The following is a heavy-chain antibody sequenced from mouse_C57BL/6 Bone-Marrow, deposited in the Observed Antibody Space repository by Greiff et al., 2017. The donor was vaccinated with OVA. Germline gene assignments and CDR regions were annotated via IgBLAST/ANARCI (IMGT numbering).Heavy chain of an antibody. CDR1: GYTFTSYD. Sequence: QVQLKQSGPELVKPGASVKLSCKASGYTFTSYDINWVKQRPGQGLEWIGWIYPRDGSTKYNEKLKGKATLTVDTSSSTAYMEPHSLTSEDSAVYFCARRDYYYGSSFAYWGQGTLVTVSA. D-gene: IGHD1-1*01. V-gene: IGHV1-85*01. CDR2: IYPRDGST. CDR3: ARRDYYYGSSFAY. J-gene: IGHJ3*01.